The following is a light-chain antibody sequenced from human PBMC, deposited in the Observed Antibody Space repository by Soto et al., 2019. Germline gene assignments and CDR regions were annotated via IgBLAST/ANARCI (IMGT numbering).Light chain of an antibody. V-gene: IGKV3-15*01. CDR1: QIFSSN. Sequence: EIVMTQSPSSLSVSPVERATLSCRASQIFSSNLAWYQQKPGQAPRLLIYGTSTRATGIPARFSGSGSGTELTLTISSLQSEDFAVYHCQQYNNWHLTVGGGTKVDIK. J-gene: IGKJ4*01. CDR2: GTS. CDR3: QQYNNWHLT.